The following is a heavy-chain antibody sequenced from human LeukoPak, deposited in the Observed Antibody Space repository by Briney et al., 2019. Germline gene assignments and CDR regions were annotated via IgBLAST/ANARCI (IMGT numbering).Heavy chain of an antibody. V-gene: IGHV1-2*06. CDR2: INPNSGGT. CDR3: ARVPREEQPGPFDY. J-gene: IGHJ4*02. CDR1: GYTFTGYY. D-gene: IGHD6-13*01. Sequence: VASVKVSCKASGYTFTGYYMRWVRQAPGQGLEWMGRINPNSGGTNYAQKFQGRVTMTRDTSISTAYMALSRLRSDDTAVYYCARVPREEQPGPFDYWGQGTLVTVSS.